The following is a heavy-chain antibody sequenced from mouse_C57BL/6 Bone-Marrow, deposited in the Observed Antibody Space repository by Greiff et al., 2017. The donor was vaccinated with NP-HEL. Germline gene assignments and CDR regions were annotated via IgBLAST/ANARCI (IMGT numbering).Heavy chain of an antibody. CDR2: ISNGGGST. Sequence: EVQLVESGGGLVQPGGSLKLSCAASGFTFSDYYMYWVRQTPEKRLEWVAYISNGGGSTYYPDTVKGRFTISRDNAKNTLYLQMSRLKSEDTAMYYCSRHGTHWDWFAYWGQGTLVTVSA. CDR1: GFTFSDYY. V-gene: IGHV5-12*01. J-gene: IGHJ3*01. CDR3: SRHGTHWDWFAY. D-gene: IGHD4-1*01.